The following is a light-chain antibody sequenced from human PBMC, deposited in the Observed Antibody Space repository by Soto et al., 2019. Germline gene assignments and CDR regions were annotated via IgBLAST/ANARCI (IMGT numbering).Light chain of an antibody. Sequence: IVLTQSPGTLSLSPGERATLSCRASQSVGSIYLTWYQQRLGQPPRLLIYGTSSRATGIPDRFSGSGSGTDFTLTISRLEPEDFAVYYCQHHGTFGQGTRVE. CDR1: QSVGSIY. CDR3: QHHGT. J-gene: IGKJ1*01. CDR2: GTS. V-gene: IGKV3-20*01.